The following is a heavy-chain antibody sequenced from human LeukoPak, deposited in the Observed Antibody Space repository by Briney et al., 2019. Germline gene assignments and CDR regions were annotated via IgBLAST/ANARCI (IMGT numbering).Heavy chain of an antibody. CDR2: INNDGSSI. CDR1: GFIFSRHW. J-gene: IGHJ5*02. D-gene: IGHD1-1*01. Sequence: GGSLRLSCAASGFIFSRHWMHWVRQVPGKGLVWVSRINNDGSSISYADSVKGRFTISRDNAKNTLYLQMNSLRAEDTAVYYCACGTLAGTTTSRLFDPWGQGTLVTVSS. V-gene: IGHV3-74*01. CDR3: ACGTLAGTTTSRLFDP.